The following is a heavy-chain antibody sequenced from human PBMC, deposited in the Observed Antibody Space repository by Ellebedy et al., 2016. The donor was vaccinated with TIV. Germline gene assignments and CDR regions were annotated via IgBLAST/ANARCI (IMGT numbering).Heavy chain of an antibody. Sequence: GESLKISCITSEVTFSSYAMHWVRHTPRHGLVWLAAISSVGRNMCYADSVKGRFTISRDNSKNTLYLQMNGLRVEDTAVYYCARECRYYDILTGYGDLWGQGTLVTVSS. V-gene: IGHV3-33*08. J-gene: IGHJ5*02. CDR1: EVTFSSYA. CDR3: ARECRYYDILTGYGDL. D-gene: IGHD3-9*01. CDR2: ISSVGRNM.